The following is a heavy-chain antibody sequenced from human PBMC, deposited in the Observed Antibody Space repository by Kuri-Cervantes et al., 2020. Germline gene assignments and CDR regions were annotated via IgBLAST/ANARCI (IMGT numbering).Heavy chain of an antibody. CDR3: ARTDYYDGSGYSDY. CDR1: GGSISSGDYY. V-gene: IGHV4-30-4*08. CDR2: IYYSGST. J-gene: IGHJ4*02. D-gene: IGHD3-22*01. Sequence: SETLSLTCTVSGGSISSGDYYWSWIRQPPGKGLEWIGYIYYSGSTYYNPSLKSRVTISVDTSKNQFSLKLASVTAADTAVYYCARTDYYDGSGYSDYWGQGTLVTVSS.